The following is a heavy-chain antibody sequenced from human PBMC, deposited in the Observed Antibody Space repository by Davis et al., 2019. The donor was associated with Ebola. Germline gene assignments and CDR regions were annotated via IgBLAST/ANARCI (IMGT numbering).Heavy chain of an antibody. CDR3: ARDPSSYYDILTGYYGNWFDP. J-gene: IGHJ5*02. D-gene: IGHD3-9*01. Sequence: GESLKISCAASGFTFSSYGMHWVRQAPGKGLEWVAVISYDGSNKYYADSVKGRFTISRDNSKNTLYLQMNSLRAEDTAVYYCARDPSSYYDILTGYYGNWFDPWGQGTLVTVSS. CDR2: ISYDGSNK. CDR1: GFTFSSYG. V-gene: IGHV3-30*03.